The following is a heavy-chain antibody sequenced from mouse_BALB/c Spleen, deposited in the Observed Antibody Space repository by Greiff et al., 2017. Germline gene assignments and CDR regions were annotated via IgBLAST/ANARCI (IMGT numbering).Heavy chain of an antibody. V-gene: IGHV3-5*02. CDR2: IYYSGTI. CDR3: AREGGYYNWYFDV. J-gene: IGHJ1*01. D-gene: IGHD2-3*01. CDR1: GISITTGNYR. Sequence: EVKLVESGPGLVKPSQTVSLTCTVTGISITTGNYRWSWIRQFPGNKLEWIGYIYYSGTITYNPSLTSRTTITRDTSKNQFFLEMNSLTAEDTATYYCAREGGYYNWYFDVWGAGTTVTVSS.